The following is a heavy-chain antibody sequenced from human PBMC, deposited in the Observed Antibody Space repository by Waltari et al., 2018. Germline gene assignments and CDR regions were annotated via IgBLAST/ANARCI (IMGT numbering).Heavy chain of an antibody. D-gene: IGHD2-2*01. J-gene: IGHJ6*03. Sequence: QVQLVQSGAEVKKPGASVKVSCKASGYTFTGYYMHWVRQAPGQGLEWMGRINPNSGGTNYAQKFQGRVTMTRDTSISTAYMELSRLRSDDTAVYYCAREVVPTAGYYYYMDVWGKGTTVTVSS. CDR3: AREVVPTAGYYYYMDV. CDR2: INPNSGGT. V-gene: IGHV1-2*06. CDR1: GYTFTGYY.